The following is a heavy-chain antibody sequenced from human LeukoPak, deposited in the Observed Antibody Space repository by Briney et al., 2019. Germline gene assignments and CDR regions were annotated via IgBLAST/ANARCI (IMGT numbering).Heavy chain of an antibody. CDR1: GFTFSSYA. V-gene: IGHV3-23*01. J-gene: IGHJ3*02. D-gene: IGHD2-2*01. CDR2: ISGSGGST. Sequence: PGGSLRLSCAASGFTFSSYAMSWVRQAPGKGLEWVSAISGSGGSTYYADSVKGRFTISRDNSKNTLYLQMNSLRAEDTAVYYCWPVVPAAHDAFDIWGQGTMVTVSS. CDR3: WPVVPAAHDAFDI.